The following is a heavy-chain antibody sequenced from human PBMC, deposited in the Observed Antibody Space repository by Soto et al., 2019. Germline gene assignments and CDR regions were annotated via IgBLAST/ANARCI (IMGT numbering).Heavy chain of an antibody. Sequence: PSETLSLTCTVSGGSIRSGGYYWSWIRQHPWKGLEWIGYIYYSGSTYYNPSLKSRVTISADTSKNQFSLKLSSVTAADTAVYYCARGFPYSTYFDYWGQGXLVTVYS. V-gene: IGHV4-31*03. D-gene: IGHD4-4*01. J-gene: IGHJ4*02. CDR1: GGSIRSGGYY. CDR2: IYYSGST. CDR3: ARGFPYSTYFDY.